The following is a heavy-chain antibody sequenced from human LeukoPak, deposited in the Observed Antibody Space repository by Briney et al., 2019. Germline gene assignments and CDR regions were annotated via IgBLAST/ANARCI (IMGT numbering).Heavy chain of an antibody. CDR1: GYSFSSYW. D-gene: IGHD3-22*01. Sequence: GESLKISCKGSGYSFSSYWIGWVRQMPGKGLEWMGIIYPGDSDTRYSPSFQGHVTISADKSISTVYLQWNTLKASDTAVYYCARPGLNYYYDTSGFPYWGQGTLVTVYS. CDR3: ARPGLNYYYDTSGFPY. V-gene: IGHV5-51*01. J-gene: IGHJ4*02. CDR2: IYPGDSDT.